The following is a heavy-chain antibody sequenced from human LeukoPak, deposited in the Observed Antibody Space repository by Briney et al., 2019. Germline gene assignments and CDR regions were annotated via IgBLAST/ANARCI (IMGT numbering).Heavy chain of an antibody. Sequence: GGSLRLSCAASGVTVSSHYMSWVRPAPGKGLEWVSVIYSGGSTYYADSVKGRFTISRDKSKNTVYLQMNSLRFEDTAMYYCARNWFDPWGQGTLVTVSS. J-gene: IGHJ5*02. CDR1: GVTVSSHY. V-gene: IGHV3-53*05. CDR2: IYSGGST. CDR3: ARNWFDP.